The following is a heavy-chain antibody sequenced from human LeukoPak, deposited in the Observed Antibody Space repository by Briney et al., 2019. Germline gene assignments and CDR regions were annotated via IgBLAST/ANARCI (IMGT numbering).Heavy chain of an antibody. V-gene: IGHV1-69*04. J-gene: IGHJ4*02. CDR3: ARDFPATALDY. CDR1: GGTFSSYA. D-gene: IGHD2-21*02. Sequence: ASVKVSCKASGGTFSSYAISWVRQAPGQGLEWMGRIIPILGIANYAQKFQGRVTITADKSTSTAYMELSSLRSEDTAVYYCARDFPATALDYWGQGTLVTVSS. CDR2: IIPILGIA.